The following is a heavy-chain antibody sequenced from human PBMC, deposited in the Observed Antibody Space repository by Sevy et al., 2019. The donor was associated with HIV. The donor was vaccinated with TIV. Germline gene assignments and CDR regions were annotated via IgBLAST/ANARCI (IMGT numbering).Heavy chain of an antibody. J-gene: IGHJ4*02. CDR2: LKSDVYGGTV. D-gene: IGHD6-13*01. Sequence: GGSLRLSCTASGFTFGDYCMSWVRQAPGKGLEWVAFLKSDVYGGTVDHAASVRGRFVISRDDSKTIAYLQMNDLKTKDTGVYYCTRWKAAQSIFDYWSQGALVTVSS. V-gene: IGHV3-49*04. CDR1: GFTFGDYC. CDR3: TRWKAAQSIFDY.